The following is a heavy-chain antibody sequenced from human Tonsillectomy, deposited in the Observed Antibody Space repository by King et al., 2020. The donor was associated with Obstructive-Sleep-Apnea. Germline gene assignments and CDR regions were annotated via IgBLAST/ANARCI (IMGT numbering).Heavy chain of an antibody. J-gene: IGHJ5*02. CDR1: GYSFTSYW. V-gene: IGHV5-10-1*01. D-gene: IGHD2-2*03. CDR2: IDPSDSYT. CDR3: ARVDIVVVPAAMNWFDP. Sequence: QLVQSGAEVKKPGESLRLSCKGSGYSFTSYWISWVRQMPGKGLEWMGRIDPSDSYTNYSPSFQGHVTISADKSISTAYLQWSSLKASDTAMYYCARVDIVVVPAAMNWFDPWGQGTLVTVSS.